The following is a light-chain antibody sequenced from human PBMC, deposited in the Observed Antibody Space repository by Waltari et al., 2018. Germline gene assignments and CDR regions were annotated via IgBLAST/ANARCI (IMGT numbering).Light chain of an antibody. CDR2: DAS. J-gene: IGKJ4*02. V-gene: IGKV1-33*01. Sequence: DIHMTQSPSTLSAPVGDRATITCRASQDINHSLNWSHQKPGPAPEVLISDASNSQTGAPSRFSGSGSGTEFTFTISSLQPEDMAIYYCQQYHSVPLTFGEGTTVEIK. CDR3: QQYHSVPLT. CDR1: QDINHS.